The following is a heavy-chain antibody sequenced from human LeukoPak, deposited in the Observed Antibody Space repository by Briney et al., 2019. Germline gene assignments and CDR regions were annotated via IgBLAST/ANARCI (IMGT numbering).Heavy chain of an antibody. Sequence: GRSLRLSCAAAGFTVSSYAMHWVRQAPGKWLEWGAVISYDGSNKYYADSVKGRFTISGDNSKNTLYRQMNSLRAEDTAVHYCARDSMAPARPFRENWFDPWGQGTLVTVSS. D-gene: IGHD6-6*01. J-gene: IGHJ5*02. CDR3: ARDSMAPARPFRENWFDP. CDR2: ISYDGSNK. V-gene: IGHV3-30*04. CDR1: GFTVSSYA.